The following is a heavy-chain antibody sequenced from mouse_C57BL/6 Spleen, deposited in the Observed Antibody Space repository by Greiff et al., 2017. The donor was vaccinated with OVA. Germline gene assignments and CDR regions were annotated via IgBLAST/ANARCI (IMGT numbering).Heavy chain of an antibody. J-gene: IGHJ2*01. V-gene: IGHV1-50*01. D-gene: IGHD1-1*01. CDR3: ARRGRPITTVVATDFDY. CDR1: GYTFTSYW. CDR2: IDPSDSYT. Sequence: QVQLQQPGAELVKPGASVKLSCKASGYTFTSYWMQWVKQRPGQGLEWIGEIDPSDSYTNSNQKFKGKAPLTVDPSSSTAYMPLNSLTSEDSAVYYCARRGRPITTVVATDFDYWGQGTTLTVSS.